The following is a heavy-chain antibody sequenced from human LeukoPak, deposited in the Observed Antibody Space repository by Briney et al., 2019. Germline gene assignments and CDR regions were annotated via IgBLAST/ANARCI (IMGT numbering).Heavy chain of an antibody. V-gene: IGHV1-8*02. J-gene: IGHJ6*03. CDR2: MNPKSGNT. CDR3: ARGRKAGVGRVYYMDV. CDR1: RYTFTSYD. Sequence: ASVKVSCKTSRYTFTSYDINWVRQATGQGLERMGWMNPKSGNTDYAQKFQGRVTMTSDTSIDTAYMELSNLRSEDTAVYYCARGRKAGVGRVYYMDVWGKGTTVTVFS. D-gene: IGHD3/OR15-3a*01.